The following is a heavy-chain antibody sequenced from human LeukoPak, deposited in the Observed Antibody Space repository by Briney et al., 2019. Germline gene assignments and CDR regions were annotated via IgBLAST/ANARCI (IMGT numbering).Heavy chain of an antibody. D-gene: IGHD4-23*01. Sequence: PAGSLRLSCAASGFTLSNYWMHWFRQAPGKGLVWVSHIVGDGRITGYADSVKGRFTISRDNAKNTLYLQMNSLRAEDTAVYYCARHDYHSNSDAFDVWGQGTMVTVSS. CDR3: ARHDYHSNSDAFDV. J-gene: IGHJ3*01. V-gene: IGHV3-74*01. CDR2: IVGDGRIT. CDR1: GFTLSNYW.